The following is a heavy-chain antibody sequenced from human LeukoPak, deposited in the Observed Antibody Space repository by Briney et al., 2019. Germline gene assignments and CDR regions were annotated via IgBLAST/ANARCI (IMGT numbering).Heavy chain of an antibody. CDR2: INPNSGGT. Sequence: ASVKVSCKASGYTFTAYYMHWVRQASGQGLEWMGRINPNSGGTNYAQKFQGRVTMTRDTSTSTVYMELSSLRSEDTAVYYCARGQQLADWYFDLWGRGTLVTVSS. CDR3: ARGQQLADWYFDL. D-gene: IGHD6-13*01. V-gene: IGHV1-2*06. J-gene: IGHJ2*01. CDR1: GYTFTAYY.